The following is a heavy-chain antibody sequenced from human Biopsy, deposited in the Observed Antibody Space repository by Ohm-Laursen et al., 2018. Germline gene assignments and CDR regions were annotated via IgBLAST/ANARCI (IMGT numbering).Heavy chain of an antibody. Sequence: ASVKVSCKSSGYTFTGYHVRWVRQAPGQGLEWMGWINAKTGDTNYAQKFQGRVTMTRDTSISTAYVDLSSLRSDDTAVYYCTRGGYYYDSLAYYYWFDPWGQGTLVTVSS. J-gene: IGHJ5*02. D-gene: IGHD3-22*01. CDR1: GYTFTGYH. CDR2: INAKTGDT. V-gene: IGHV1-2*02. CDR3: TRGGYYYDSLAYYYWFDP.